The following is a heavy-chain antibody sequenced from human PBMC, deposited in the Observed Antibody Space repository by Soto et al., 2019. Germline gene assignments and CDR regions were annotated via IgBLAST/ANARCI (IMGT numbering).Heavy chain of an antibody. V-gene: IGHV1-69*01. CDR2: IIPIFGTA. D-gene: IGHD4-17*01. Sequence: SVKVSCKAAGGPFISYAISWVRQAPGQGLEWMGGIIPIFGTANYAQKFQGRVTITADESTSTAYMELSSLRSEDTAVYYCARDTISLRAFDPWGQGTLVTVSS. CDR3: ARDTISLRAFDP. J-gene: IGHJ5*02. CDR1: GGPFISYA.